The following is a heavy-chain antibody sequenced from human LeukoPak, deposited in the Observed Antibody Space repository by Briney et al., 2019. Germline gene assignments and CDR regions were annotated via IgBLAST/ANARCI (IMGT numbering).Heavy chain of an antibody. CDR3: ARGPAFDY. J-gene: IGHJ4*02. CDR1: GGSFSGYY. CDR2: INHSGST. V-gene: IGHV4-34*01. Sequence: SETLSLTCAVYGGSFSGYYWSWIRQPPGKGLEWIGEINHSGSTNYNPSLKSRVTISVDTSKNQFSLKLSSVTAADTAVYYCARGPAFDYWGQGTLVTVSS.